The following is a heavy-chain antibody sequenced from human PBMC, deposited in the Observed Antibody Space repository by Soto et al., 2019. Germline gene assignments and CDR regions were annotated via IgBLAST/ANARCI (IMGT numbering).Heavy chain of an antibody. CDR1: GGSISSFH. Sequence: QVQLQESGPGLVKPSETLSLTCTVSGGSISSFHWSWIRQPPGKGLEWIGYVYYTGSTNYTPSFRSRVTISVDTSTNQFSLKLTSVTAADTAVYYCVRWVGHFDFWGQGTLVTVSS. V-gene: IGHV4-59*03. D-gene: IGHD1-26*01. CDR2: VYYTGST. J-gene: IGHJ4*02. CDR3: VRWVGHFDF.